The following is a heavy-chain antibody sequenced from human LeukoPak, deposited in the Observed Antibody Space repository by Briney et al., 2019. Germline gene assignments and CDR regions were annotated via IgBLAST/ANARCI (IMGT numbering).Heavy chain of an antibody. D-gene: IGHD3-22*01. J-gene: IGHJ4*02. V-gene: IGHV3-74*01. CDR2: INSDGSST. CDR1: GFTFSSYW. CDR3: ARGSSGYSSAANY. Sequence: PGGSLRLSCAASGFTFSSYWMHWVGQPPGKGLVWVSRINSDGSSTSYADSVKGRFTISRDNAKNTLYLQMNSLRADDTAVYYCARGSSGYSSAANYWGQGTLVTVSS.